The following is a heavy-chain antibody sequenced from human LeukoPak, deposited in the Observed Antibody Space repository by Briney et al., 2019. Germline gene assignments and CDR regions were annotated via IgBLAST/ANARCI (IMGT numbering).Heavy chain of an antibody. Sequence: SETLSLTCAVYGGSFSGYYWSWIHQPPGKGLEWIGEINHSGSTNYNPSLKSRVTISVDTSKNQFSLKLSSVTAADTAVYYCARGLKFDPWGQGTLVTVSS. CDR3: ARGLKFDP. V-gene: IGHV4-34*01. CDR2: INHSGST. J-gene: IGHJ5*02. CDR1: GGSFSGYY.